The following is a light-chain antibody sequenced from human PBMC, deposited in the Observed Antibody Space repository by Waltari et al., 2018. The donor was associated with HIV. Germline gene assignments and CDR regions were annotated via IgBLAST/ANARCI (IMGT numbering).Light chain of an antibody. CDR3: QQYINRPPYT. V-gene: IGKV3-15*01. CDR1: QSVSSN. Sequence: ERATLSCRASQSVSSNLAWYQQKPGQAPRLLIYGASTRATGVPARFSGSGSGTEFTLTISSLQSEDFAVYYCQQYINRPPYTFGQGTKLEI. CDR2: GAS. J-gene: IGKJ2*01.